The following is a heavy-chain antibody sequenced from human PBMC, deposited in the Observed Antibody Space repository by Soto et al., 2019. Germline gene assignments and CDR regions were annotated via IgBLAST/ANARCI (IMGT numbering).Heavy chain of an antibody. D-gene: IGHD2-2*01. CDR1: GFILSDSY. V-gene: IGHV3-11*01. J-gene: IGHJ6*03. CDR3: ARGRGYCSGSSCYLGYYYYVDV. Sequence: QVQLVESGGGLVKPGGSLRLSCAASGFILSDSYMSWIRQAPGKGLEWVSYIVGSTKYYADSVKGRFTISRDNAKNSLYLEMNSLRAEDTAVYYCARGRGYCSGSSCYLGYYYYVDVWGKGTTVTVSS. CDR2: IVGSTK.